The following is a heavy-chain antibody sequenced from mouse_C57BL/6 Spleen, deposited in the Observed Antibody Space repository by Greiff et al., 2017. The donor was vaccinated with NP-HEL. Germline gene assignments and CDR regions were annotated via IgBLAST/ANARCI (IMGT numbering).Heavy chain of an antibody. J-gene: IGHJ4*01. V-gene: IGHV1-63*01. CDR2: IYPGGGYT. Sequence: QVQLQQSGAELVRPGTSVKMSCKASGYTFTNYWIGWAKQRPGHGLEWIGDIYPGGGYTNYNEKFKGKATLTADKSSSTAYMQFSSLTSEDSAIYYCARGHYYGSSFHYYAMDYWGQGTSVTVSS. D-gene: IGHD1-1*01. CDR3: ARGHYYGSSFHYYAMDY. CDR1: GYTFTNYW.